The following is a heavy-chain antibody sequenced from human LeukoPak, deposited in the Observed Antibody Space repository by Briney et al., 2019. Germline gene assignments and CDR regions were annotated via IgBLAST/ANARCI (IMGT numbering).Heavy chain of an antibody. J-gene: IGHJ4*02. V-gene: IGHV3-30*18. Sequence: GGSLRLSCAASGFTFSSYGMHWVRQAPGKGLEWVAVISYDGSNKYYADSVKGRFTISRGNSKNTLYLQMNSLRAEDTAVYYCAKDTFYDFWSGYSVDYWGQGTLVTVSS. CDR1: GFTFSSYG. CDR3: AKDTFYDFWSGYSVDY. CDR2: ISYDGSNK. D-gene: IGHD3-3*01.